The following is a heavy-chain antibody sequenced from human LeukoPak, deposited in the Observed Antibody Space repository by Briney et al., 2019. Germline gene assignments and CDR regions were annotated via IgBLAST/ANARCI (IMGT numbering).Heavy chain of an antibody. J-gene: IGHJ5*02. CDR1: GGSISSGGYS. V-gene: IGHV4-30-2*01. CDR3: ARKGVGAGDSLDP. CDR2: IYHSGST. Sequence: SETLSLTCAVSGGSISSGGYSWSWIRQPPGKGLEWIGYIYHSGSTYYNPSLKSRVTVSVDRSKNQFSLKLSSVTAADTAVYYCARKGVGAGDSLDPWGQGTLVTVSS. D-gene: IGHD7-27*01.